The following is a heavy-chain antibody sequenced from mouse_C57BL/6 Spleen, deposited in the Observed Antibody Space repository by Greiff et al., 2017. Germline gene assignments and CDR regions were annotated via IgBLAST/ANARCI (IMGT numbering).Heavy chain of an antibody. Sequence: QVQLQQPGAELVKPGASVKLSCKASGYTFTSYWMHWVKQRPGQGLEWIGMIHPNSGSTNYNKKFKSKATLTVDKSSSTAYMQLSSLTSEDSAVYYCGGTGYYLYYFDYWGQGTTLTVSS. CDR3: GGTGYYLYYFDY. V-gene: IGHV1-64*01. J-gene: IGHJ2*01. CDR1: GYTFTSYW. CDR2: IHPNSGST. D-gene: IGHD5-5*01.